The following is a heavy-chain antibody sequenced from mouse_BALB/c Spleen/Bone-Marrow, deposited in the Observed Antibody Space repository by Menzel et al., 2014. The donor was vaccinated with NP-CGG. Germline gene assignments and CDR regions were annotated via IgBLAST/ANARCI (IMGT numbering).Heavy chain of an antibody. CDR3: ARLGRVY. J-gene: IGHJ2*01. V-gene: IGHV1S29*02. D-gene: IGHD4-1*01. CDR1: GYTFTDYN. CDR2: IYPYNGGT. Sequence: VQLMDSGPELVKPGASVKISCKASGYTFTDYNMHWVKQSHGESLEWIGYIYPYNGGTGYNQKFKSKATLTVDNSSSTAYIELRSLTSKDSAVYYCARLGRVYWGQGTTLTVSS.